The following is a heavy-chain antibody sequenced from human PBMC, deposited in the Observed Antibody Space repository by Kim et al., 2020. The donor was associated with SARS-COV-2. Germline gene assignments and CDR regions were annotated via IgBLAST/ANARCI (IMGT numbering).Heavy chain of an antibody. CDR3: AKNCIAVAGKGDYFDY. D-gene: IGHD6-19*01. CDR2: ISGSGGST. Sequence: GGSLRLSCAASGFTFSSYAMSWVRQAPGKGLEWVSAISGSGGSTYYADSVKGRFTISRDNSKNTLYLQMNSLRAEDTAVYYCAKNCIAVAGKGDYFDYWGQGTLVTVSS. CDR1: GFTFSSYA. V-gene: IGHV3-23*01. J-gene: IGHJ4*02.